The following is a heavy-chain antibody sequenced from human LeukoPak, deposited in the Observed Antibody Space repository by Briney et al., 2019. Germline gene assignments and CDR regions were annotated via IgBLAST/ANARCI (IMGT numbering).Heavy chain of an antibody. Sequence: SETLSLTCTVSGGSISSGGYYWSWLRQPPGKGLEWIGYIYHSGSTYYNPSLKSRVTISVDRSKNQFSLKLSSVTAADTAVYYCASRVPAAIIDYWGQGTLVTVSS. CDR3: ASRVPAAIIDY. V-gene: IGHV4-30-2*01. CDR1: GGSISSGGYY. CDR2: IYHSGST. J-gene: IGHJ4*02. D-gene: IGHD2-2*02.